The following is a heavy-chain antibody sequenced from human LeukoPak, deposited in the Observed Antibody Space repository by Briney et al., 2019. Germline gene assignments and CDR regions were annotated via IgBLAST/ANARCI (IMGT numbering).Heavy chain of an antibody. V-gene: IGHV3-30*02. CDR2: IRYDGSNK. CDR1: GFTFSSYG. CDR3: AKAYYYGSGSDLGFDP. Sequence: GGSLRLSCAASGFTFSSYGMHWVRQAPGKGLEWVAFIRYDGSNKYYADSVKGRFTIPRDNSKNTLYLQMNSLRAEDTAVYYCAKAYYYGSGSDLGFDPWGQGTLVTVSS. J-gene: IGHJ5*02. D-gene: IGHD3-10*01.